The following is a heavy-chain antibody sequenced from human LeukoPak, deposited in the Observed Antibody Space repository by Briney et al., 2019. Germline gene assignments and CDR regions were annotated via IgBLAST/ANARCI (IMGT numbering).Heavy chain of an antibody. J-gene: IGHJ5*02. CDR1: GGSVSSGSYY. Sequence: SETLSLTCTVSGGSVSSGSYYWSWIRQPPGKGLEWIGEINHSGSTNYNPSLKSRVTISVDTSKNQFSLKLSSVTAADTAVYYCARDWGYNWNYGVTTQTNSPWFDPWGQGTLVTVSS. V-gene: IGHV4-39*07. CDR3: ARDWGYNWNYGVTTQTNSPWFDP. CDR2: INHSGST. D-gene: IGHD1-7*01.